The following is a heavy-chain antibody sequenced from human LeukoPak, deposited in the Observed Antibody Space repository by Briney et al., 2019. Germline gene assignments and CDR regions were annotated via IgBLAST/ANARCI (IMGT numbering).Heavy chain of an antibody. J-gene: IGHJ5*02. Sequence: ASVKVSCKASGYTFIGYYLHWVRQAPGQGLEWMGWINPNTGGTKSAQKFQGRVTMTRDTSISTGYMELSSLTSDDTAVYYCAKVSDYDTSSLSTPWGQGTLITVSS. D-gene: IGHD3-22*01. CDR1: GYTFIGYY. CDR2: INPNTGGT. CDR3: AKVSDYDTSSLSTP. V-gene: IGHV1-2*02.